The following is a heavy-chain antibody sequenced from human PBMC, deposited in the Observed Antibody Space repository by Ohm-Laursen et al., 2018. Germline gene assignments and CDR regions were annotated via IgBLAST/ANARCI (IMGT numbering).Heavy chain of an antibody. CDR1: GFTFSSYS. CDR2: ISSSSSYI. CDR3: ARRSITGTTEFDY. D-gene: IGHD1-7*01. V-gene: IGHV3-21*04. J-gene: IGHJ4*02. Sequence: SLRLSCAASGFTFSSYSMNWARQAPGKGLEWVSSISSSSSYIYYADSVKGRFTISRDNAKNSLYLQMNSLRAEDTAVYYCARRSITGTTEFDYWGQGTLVTVSS.